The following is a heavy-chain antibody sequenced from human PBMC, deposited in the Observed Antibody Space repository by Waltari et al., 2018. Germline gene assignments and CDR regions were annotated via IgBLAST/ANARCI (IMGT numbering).Heavy chain of an antibody. V-gene: IGHV3-15*01. CDR1: GLTLSKAW. CDR2: IKSKTDGGTT. Sequence: EVQLVESGGGLVKPGGSLRLSCAAYGLTLSKAWMSWVRQAPGKGIDWVGLIKSKTDGGTTDYAAPVKGRFTISRYDSKNTLYLQMNSLKTEDTAVYYFTTDRYGGTWYWGQGSLVTVSS. D-gene: IGHD4-17*01. CDR3: TTDRYGGTWY. J-gene: IGHJ4*02.